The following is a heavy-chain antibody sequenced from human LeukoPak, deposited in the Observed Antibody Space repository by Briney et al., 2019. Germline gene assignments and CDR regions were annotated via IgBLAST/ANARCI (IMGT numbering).Heavy chain of an antibody. CDR3: SRDLRILDY. D-gene: IGHD1-14*01. CDR2: IGPSGNII. Sequence: PGGSLRLSCEASGFTFSDSYMSWLRQPPGKGLESISYIGPSGNIINYADSVKGRFTISRDNAKKSLYLQINSLRAEDTAVYYCSRDLRILDYWGQGTLVTVSS. V-gene: IGHV3-11*01. J-gene: IGHJ4*02. CDR1: GFTFSDSY.